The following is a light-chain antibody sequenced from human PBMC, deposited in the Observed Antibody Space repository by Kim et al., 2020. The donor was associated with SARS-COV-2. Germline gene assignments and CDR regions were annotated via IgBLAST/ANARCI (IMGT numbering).Light chain of an antibody. V-gene: IGKV1-17*03. CDR3: LQHNSYLRVT. J-gene: IGKJ4*01. CDR2: GAS. CDR1: QGIGSY. Sequence: DIQMTQSPSAMSASVGDRVTITCRASQGIGSYLAWFQQKPGKVPKRLIYGASRLQSGVPSRFSGSGSGTEFTLTISSLQPEDFATYYCLQHNSYLRVTFGGGTKVDIK.